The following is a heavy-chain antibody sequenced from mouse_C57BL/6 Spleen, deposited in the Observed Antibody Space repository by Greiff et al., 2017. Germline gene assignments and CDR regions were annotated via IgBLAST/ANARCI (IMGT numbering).Heavy chain of an antibody. CDR3: AREEEHGYDVRFAY. CDR2: IDPSDSYT. Sequence: QVQLKQPGAELVRPGTSVKLSCKASGYTFTSYWMHWVKQRPGQGLEWIGVIDPSDSYTNYNQKFKGKATLTVDTSSSTAYMQLSSLTSEDSAVYYCAREEEHGYDVRFAYWGQGTLVTVSA. CDR1: GYTFTSYW. J-gene: IGHJ3*01. D-gene: IGHD2-2*01. V-gene: IGHV1-59*01.